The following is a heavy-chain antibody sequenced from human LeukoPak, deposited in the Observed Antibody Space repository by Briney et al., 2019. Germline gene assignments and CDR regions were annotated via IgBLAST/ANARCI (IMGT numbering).Heavy chain of an antibody. CDR1: GFTFDNFA. Sequence: GGSLRLSCAPSGFTFDNFAMTWVRQAPGKGLEWVSEITGSGGSTYYADSVKGRFTISRDNSENTLYLQMNSLRAEDTAIYYCARELYDFDYWGQGTLVTVSS. CDR3: ARELYDFDY. CDR2: ITGSGGST. J-gene: IGHJ4*02. D-gene: IGHD3-10*01. V-gene: IGHV3-23*01.